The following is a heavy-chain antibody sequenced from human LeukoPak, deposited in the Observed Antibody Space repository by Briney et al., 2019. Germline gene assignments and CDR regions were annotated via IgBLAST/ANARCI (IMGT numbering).Heavy chain of an antibody. CDR2: INPNSGGT. CDR3: ARAKAYNWFDP. D-gene: IGHD4/OR15-4a*01. CDR1: GGTFSSYA. Sequence: ASVKVSCKASGGTFSSYAISWVRQAPGQGLEWMGWINPNSGGTNYAQKFQGRVTMTRDTSISTAYMELSRLRSDDTAVYYCARAKAYNWFDPWGQGTLVTVSS. J-gene: IGHJ5*02. V-gene: IGHV1-2*02.